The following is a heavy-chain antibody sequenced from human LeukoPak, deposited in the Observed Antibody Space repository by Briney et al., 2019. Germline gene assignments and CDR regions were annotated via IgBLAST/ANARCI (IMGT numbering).Heavy chain of an antibody. J-gene: IGHJ4*02. CDR1: GFTFDDYA. Sequence: GGSLRLSCAASGFTFDDYAMHWVRQAPGKGLEWVSGISWNSGSIGYADSVKGRFTISRDNAKNSLYLQMNSLRAEDTALYYCAKDLVPRGYCSGGSCYSPFDYWGQGTLVTVSS. D-gene: IGHD2-15*01. CDR3: AKDLVPRGYCSGGSCYSPFDY. CDR2: ISWNSGSI. V-gene: IGHV3-9*01.